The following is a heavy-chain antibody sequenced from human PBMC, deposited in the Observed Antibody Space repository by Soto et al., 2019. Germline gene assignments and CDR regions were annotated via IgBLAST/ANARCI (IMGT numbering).Heavy chain of an antibody. D-gene: IGHD3-10*01. J-gene: IGHJ3*02. CDR1: GFSFSTRGVG. CDR3: AHRPGSDTFDI. CDR2: IYWDDDK. V-gene: IGHV2-5*02. Sequence: QITLKESGPTLVKPTQTLTLTCTFSGFSFSTRGVGVGWIRQPPGKALEWLALIYWDDDKRYSPSLKSRLTITKDTSTNQGVLTMTHMDPVDTATYYCAHRPGSDTFDIWGQGTMVTVSS.